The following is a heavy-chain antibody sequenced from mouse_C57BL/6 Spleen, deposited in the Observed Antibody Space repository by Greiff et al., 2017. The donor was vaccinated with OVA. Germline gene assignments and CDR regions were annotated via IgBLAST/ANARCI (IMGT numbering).Heavy chain of an antibody. J-gene: IGHJ4*01. D-gene: IGHD1-1*01. CDR2: IDPETGGT. Sequence: QVQLQQSGAELVRPGASVTLSCKASGYTFTDYEMHWVKQTPVHGLEWIGAIDPETGGTAYNQKFKGKAILTADKSSSTAYMELRSLTSEDSAVYYCTRYYYGSSYSYYAMDYWGQGTSVTVSS. CDR1: GYTFTDYE. V-gene: IGHV1-15*01. CDR3: TRYYYGSSYSYYAMDY.